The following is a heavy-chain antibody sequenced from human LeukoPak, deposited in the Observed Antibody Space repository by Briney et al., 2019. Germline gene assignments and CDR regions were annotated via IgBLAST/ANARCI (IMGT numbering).Heavy chain of an antibody. CDR1: GGSISSGSYY. CDR3: ARVIAVAGTSWFDP. CDR2: IYTSGST. J-gene: IGHJ5*02. V-gene: IGHV4-61*02. D-gene: IGHD6-19*01. Sequence: SETLSLTCTVSGGSISSGSYYWSWIRQPAGKGLEWIGRIYTSGSTNYNPSLKSRVTISVDTSKNQFSLKLSSVTAADTAVYYCARVIAVAGTSWFDPWGQGTLVTVSS.